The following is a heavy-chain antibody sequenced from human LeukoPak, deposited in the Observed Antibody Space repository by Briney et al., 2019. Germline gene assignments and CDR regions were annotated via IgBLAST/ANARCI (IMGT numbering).Heavy chain of an antibody. CDR3: ARVNYYDSSGYSRTPYYFDY. Sequence: SETLSLTCTVSGGSISSGGYYWSWIRQHPGKGLEWIGYIYYSGSTYYNPSLKSRLTISVDTSKNQFSLKLSSVTAADTAVYYCARVNYYDSSGYSRTPYYFDYWGQGTPVTVSS. D-gene: IGHD3-22*01. J-gene: IGHJ4*02. CDR1: GGSISSGGYY. CDR2: IYYSGST. V-gene: IGHV4-31*03.